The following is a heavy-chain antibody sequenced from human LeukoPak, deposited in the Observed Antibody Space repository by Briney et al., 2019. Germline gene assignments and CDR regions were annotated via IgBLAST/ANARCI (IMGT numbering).Heavy chain of an antibody. CDR1: GFTVSSNY. CDR2: IYSGGGT. CDR3: ARGHNFGRLHPFDY. J-gene: IGHJ4*02. V-gene: IGHV3-66*01. Sequence: GGSLRLSCAASGFTVSSNYMSWVRQAPWQGLEWVSVIYSGGGTYYADSVKGRFTISRDNSKNTLYLQMNSLRAEDTAVYYCARGHNFGRLHPFDYWGQGTLVTVPS. D-gene: IGHD3-9*01.